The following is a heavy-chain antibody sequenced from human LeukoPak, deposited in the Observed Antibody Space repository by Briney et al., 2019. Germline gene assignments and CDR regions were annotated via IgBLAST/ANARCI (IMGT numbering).Heavy chain of an antibody. CDR3: AKFGYGDYGGYYYYGMYV. CDR1: GFTFSDYN. D-gene: IGHD4-17*01. Sequence: PGGSLRLSWAASGFTFSDYNMSWIRQAQGKGLEWVSYISSSGSTIYYADSVKGRFTISMDNAKNSLYLQMNSLRAEDTAVYYCAKFGYGDYGGYYYYGMYVWGQGTTVTVSS. V-gene: IGHV3-11*01. CDR2: ISSSGSTI. J-gene: IGHJ6*02.